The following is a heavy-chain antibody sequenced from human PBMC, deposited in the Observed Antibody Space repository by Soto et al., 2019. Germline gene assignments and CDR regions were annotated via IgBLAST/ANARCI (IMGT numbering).Heavy chain of an antibody. CDR2: IYYSGST. V-gene: IGHV4-59*01. CDR3: ARVTPYSSGWYYFDY. J-gene: IGHJ4*02. CDR1: GGSISSYY. D-gene: IGHD6-19*01. Sequence: TSETLSLTCTVSGGSISSYYWSWIRQPPGKGLEWIGYIYYSGSTNYNPSLKSRVTISVDTSKNQFSLKLSSVTAADTAVYYCARVTPYSSGWYYFDYWGQGTLVTVS.